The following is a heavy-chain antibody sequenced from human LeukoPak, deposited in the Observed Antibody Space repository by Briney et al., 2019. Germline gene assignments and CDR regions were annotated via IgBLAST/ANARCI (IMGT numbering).Heavy chain of an antibody. CDR2: MNPNSGNT. CDR1: GYTFTSCD. Sequence: ASVTVSCKASGYTFTSCDINWVRQAPGQGLEWMGWMNPNSGNTGYGQSFQGRITITRDISIGTAYMELSNLTSEDTAIYYCTRGSSGRRDNWGQGTLVTVSA. J-gene: IGHJ4*02. D-gene: IGHD6-19*01. CDR3: TRGSSGRRDN. V-gene: IGHV1-8*01.